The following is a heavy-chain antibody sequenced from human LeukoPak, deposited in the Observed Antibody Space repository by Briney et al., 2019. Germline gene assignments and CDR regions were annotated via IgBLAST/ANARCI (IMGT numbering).Heavy chain of an antibody. Sequence: QSGGPLNFPCEASGSPFSSNAISWVRQAPGKGLEWVSAISGSGGSTYYADSVKGRFTISRDNSKNTLYLQMNSLRADDTAVYYCAKDLGIGGSGFWGQGTLVTVSS. J-gene: IGHJ4*02. CDR2: ISGSGGST. V-gene: IGHV3-23*01. D-gene: IGHD3-10*01. CDR1: GSPFSSNA. CDR3: AKDLGIGGSGF.